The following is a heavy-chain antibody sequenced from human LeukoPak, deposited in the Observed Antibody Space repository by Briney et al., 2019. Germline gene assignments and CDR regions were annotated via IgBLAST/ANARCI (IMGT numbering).Heavy chain of an antibody. V-gene: IGHV1-69*06. D-gene: IGHD4/OR15-4a*01. CDR2: IIPIFGTA. Sequence: ASVKVSCEASGGTFSSYAISWVRQAPGQGLEWMGRIIPIFGTANYAQKFQGRVTITADKSTSTAYMELSSLRSEDTAVYYCARPGLTRTFEDYMDVWGKGTTVTVSS. CDR3: ARPGLTRTFEDYMDV. CDR1: GGTFSSYA. J-gene: IGHJ6*03.